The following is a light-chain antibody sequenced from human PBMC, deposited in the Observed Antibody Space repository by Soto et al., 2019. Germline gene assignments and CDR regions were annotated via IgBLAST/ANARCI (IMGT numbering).Light chain of an antibody. V-gene: IGKV3-11*01. CDR1: QSVSGY. Sequence: EIVLTQSPATLSLSPGERATLSCRATQSVSGYLAWYQQKNGQAPRLLIYGTSSRATGIPARFSGSGSGTDFTLTISSLEPEDFAVYYCQQHSSWPLTFGGGTKVDI. CDR2: GTS. J-gene: IGKJ4*01. CDR3: QQHSSWPLT.